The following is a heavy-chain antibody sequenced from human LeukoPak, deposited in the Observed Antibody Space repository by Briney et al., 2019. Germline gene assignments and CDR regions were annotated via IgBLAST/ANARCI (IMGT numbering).Heavy chain of an antibody. CDR1: GDSFGRYG. D-gene: IGHD2-8*02. V-gene: IGHV1-69*04. Sequence: SVKVSCKASGDSFGRYGISWVRQASGQGLEWMGRIIPLVDVTNYAQRFQGKVTITADRFTSTAYLELTSLTSDDTAVYYCARDMSPPGVLVTSDYGMDVWGRGTTVIVSS. CDR3: ARDMSPPGVLVTSDYGMDV. J-gene: IGHJ6*02. CDR2: IIPLVDVT.